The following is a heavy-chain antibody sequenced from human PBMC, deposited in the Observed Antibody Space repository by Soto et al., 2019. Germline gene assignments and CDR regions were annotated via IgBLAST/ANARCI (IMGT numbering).Heavy chain of an antibody. CDR1: GGTFSNHA. D-gene: IGHD3-10*01. CDR2: IIPIFGTT. V-gene: IGHV1-69*12. CDR3: ATDQTREGTYNGNSLDY. Sequence: QVQVVRSGAEVKRPGSSVKVSCTASGGTFSNHAINWVRQAPGQGLEWMGVIIPIFGTTDYAQEFQGRVSFTADESTTTAYMELSSLRSEDTAMYYCATDQTREGTYNGNSLDYWGQGTLLTVSS. J-gene: IGHJ4*02.